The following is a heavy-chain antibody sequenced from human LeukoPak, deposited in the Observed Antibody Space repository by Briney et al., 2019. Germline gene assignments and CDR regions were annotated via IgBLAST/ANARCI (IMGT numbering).Heavy chain of an antibody. CDR1: GGSIRGYY. CDR2: IYSSGST. V-gene: IGHV4-59*12. D-gene: IGHD2-21*02. Sequence: SETLSLTCTVSGGSIRGYYCNWLRQPPGEGLEWIGFIYSSGSTAYNPSLKSRVTISVDTSKNQFSLKLSSVTAADTAVYYCARGLGYCGGDCYSEEDWGQGTLVTVSS. CDR3: ARGLGYCGGDCYSEED. J-gene: IGHJ1*01.